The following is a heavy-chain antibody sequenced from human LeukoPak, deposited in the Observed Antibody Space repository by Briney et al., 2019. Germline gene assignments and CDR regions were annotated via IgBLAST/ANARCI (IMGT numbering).Heavy chain of an antibody. CDR3: ARDILLWFGEYYGMDV. D-gene: IGHD3-10*01. Sequence: GGSLRLSCAASGFTFSSYWMHWVRQAPGKGLVWVSRLNSDGSSTSYADSVKGRFTISRDNAKNTLYLQMNSLRAEDTAVYYCARDILLWFGEYYGMDVWGQGTTVTVSS. CDR2: LNSDGSST. V-gene: IGHV3-74*01. J-gene: IGHJ6*02. CDR1: GFTFSSYW.